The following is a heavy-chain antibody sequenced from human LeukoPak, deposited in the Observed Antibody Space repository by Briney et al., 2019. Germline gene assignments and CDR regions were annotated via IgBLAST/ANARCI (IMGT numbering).Heavy chain of an antibody. Sequence: GASVKISCKASGYTFTSYGISWVRQAPGQGLEWMGWISAYNGNTNYAQKLQGRVTMTTDTSTSTAYMELRSLRSDDTAVYYCARECYYGSGSYDDAFDIWGQGTMVTVSS. J-gene: IGHJ3*02. D-gene: IGHD3-10*01. V-gene: IGHV1-18*01. CDR2: ISAYNGNT. CDR3: ARECYYGSGSYDDAFDI. CDR1: GYTFTSYG.